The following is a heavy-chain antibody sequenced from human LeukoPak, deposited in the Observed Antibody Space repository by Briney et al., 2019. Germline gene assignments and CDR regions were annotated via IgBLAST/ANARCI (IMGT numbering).Heavy chain of an antibody. V-gene: IGHV4-39*07. D-gene: IGHD3-10*01. CDR2: IFYSGST. Sequence: SETLSLTCTVSGGSISSRSYYWGWLRQPPGKGLEWIASIFYSGSTYHNPSLKSRVTISVDKSKNQFSLKLTSVTAADTAVYYCARGEAYGSGTVHCDYWGQGALVTVSS. CDR3: ARGEAYGSGTVHCDY. CDR1: GGSISSRSYY. J-gene: IGHJ4*02.